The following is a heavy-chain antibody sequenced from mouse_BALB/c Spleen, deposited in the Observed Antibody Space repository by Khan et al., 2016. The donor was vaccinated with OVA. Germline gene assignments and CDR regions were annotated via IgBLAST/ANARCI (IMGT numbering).Heavy chain of an antibody. CDR2: ISSAATYT. CDR1: GFTFSSFV. J-gene: IGHJ3*01. V-gene: IGHV5-9-1*01. Sequence: EVELVESGGGLVEPGGSLKLSCAASGFTFSSFVMSWVRQTPEKRLEWVATISSAATYTYYPDSVKGRFTISRDNANNTLYLQMNSLRSDDTDIYYCTNGNYGCFSYWGQGTLVTVST. D-gene: IGHD2-1*01. CDR3: TNGNYGCFSY.